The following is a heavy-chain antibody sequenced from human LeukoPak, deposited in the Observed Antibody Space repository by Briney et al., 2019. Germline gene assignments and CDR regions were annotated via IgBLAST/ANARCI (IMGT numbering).Heavy chain of an antibody. CDR3: AKSKLKDFFED. CDR1: EFTLSSYA. V-gene: IGHV3-23*01. D-gene: IGHD1-26*01. Sequence: GGSLRLSCEASEFTLSSYAMNWVRQAPGKGLEGVSIISSSGGSRYYADSVKGRFTISRDNSKNTLCRQMNSLRAEETAVYYCAKSKLKDFFEDWGQGTLVTVSS. J-gene: IGHJ4*02. CDR2: ISSSGGSR.